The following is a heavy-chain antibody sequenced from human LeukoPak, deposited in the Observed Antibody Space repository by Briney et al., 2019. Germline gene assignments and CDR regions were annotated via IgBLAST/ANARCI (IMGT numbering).Heavy chain of an antibody. CDR1: GFTFDDYN. CDR2: ISWDGGST. Sequence: QAGGSLRLSCAASGFTFDDYNMHWVRQAPGKGLEWVSLISWDGGSTYYADSVKGRFTISRDNSKNSLYLQMNSLRTEDTALYYCAKARRDYDILTGYYDYWGQGTLVTVSS. V-gene: IGHV3-43*01. J-gene: IGHJ4*02. CDR3: AKARRDYDILTGYYDY. D-gene: IGHD3-9*01.